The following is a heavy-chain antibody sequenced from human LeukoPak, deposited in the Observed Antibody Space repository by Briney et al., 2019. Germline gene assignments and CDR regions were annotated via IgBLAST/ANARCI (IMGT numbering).Heavy chain of an antibody. CDR3: TTYCSGGSCYPRLDY. J-gene: IGHJ4*02. Sequence: GGSLRLSCAASRFTFSNAWMSWVRQAPGKGLEWVGRIKSKTDGGTTDYAAPVKGRFTISRDDSKNTLYLQMNSLKTEDTAVYYCTTYCSGGSCYPRLDYWGQGTLVTVSS. V-gene: IGHV3-15*01. CDR1: RFTFSNAW. CDR2: IKSKTDGGTT. D-gene: IGHD2-15*01.